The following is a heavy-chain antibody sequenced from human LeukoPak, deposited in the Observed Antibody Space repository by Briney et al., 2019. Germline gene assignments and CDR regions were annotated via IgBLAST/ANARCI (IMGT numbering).Heavy chain of an antibody. CDR2: IYYSGST. V-gene: IGHV4-59*01. Sequence: PSETLSLTCTVSGGSISSYYWSWIRQPPGKGLELIGYIYYSGSTNYNPSLKSRVTISVDTSKNQSSLKLSSVTAADTAVYYCARGAPGYDWYFDLWGRGTLVTVSS. CDR1: GGSISSYY. D-gene: IGHD5-12*01. J-gene: IGHJ2*01. CDR3: ARGAPGYDWYFDL.